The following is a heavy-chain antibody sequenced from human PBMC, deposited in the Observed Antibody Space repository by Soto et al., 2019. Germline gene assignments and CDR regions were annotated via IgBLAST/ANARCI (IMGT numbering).Heavy chain of an antibody. Sequence: QLQLHESGPGLVKPSETLSLTCNVSGDSIGRFYWSWIQQSAGKGLEWIGRVYSTGGVTYNPALKGRVTISLDRSNNHVSLEMNSVTAADTAVYFCARDLSGTGLDIWGRGTRVSVSS. D-gene: IGHD1-26*01. CDR3: ARDLSGTGLDI. J-gene: IGHJ6*02. CDR2: VYSTGGV. CDR1: GDSIGRFY. V-gene: IGHV4-4*07.